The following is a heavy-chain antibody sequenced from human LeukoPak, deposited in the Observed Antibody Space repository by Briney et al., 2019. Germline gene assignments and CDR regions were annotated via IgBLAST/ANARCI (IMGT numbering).Heavy chain of an antibody. J-gene: IGHJ4*02. CDR3: ARPRGQYGGPDY. CDR2: IYYSGST. V-gene: IGHV4-39*07. D-gene: IGHD4-23*01. Sequence: PSETLSLTCTVSGGSISSSSYYWGWIRQPPGKGLEWIGSIYYSGSTYYNPSLKSRVTISVDTSKNQFSLKLSSVTAADTAVYYCARPRGQYGGPDYWGQGTLVTVFS. CDR1: GGSISSSSYY.